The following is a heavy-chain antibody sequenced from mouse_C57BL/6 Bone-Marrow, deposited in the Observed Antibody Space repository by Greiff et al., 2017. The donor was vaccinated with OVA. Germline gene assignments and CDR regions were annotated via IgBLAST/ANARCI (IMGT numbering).Heavy chain of an antibody. CDR3: ARYYRDYFDY. Sequence: VQLQQPGAELARPGASVKLSCKASGYTFTSYGISWVKQRTGQGLEWIGAIYPRSGNTYYNEKFKGKATLTADKSSSTAYMELRSLTSEDSAVYFCARYYRDYFDYWGQGTTLTVSS. CDR2: IYPRSGNT. CDR1: GYTFTSYG. V-gene: IGHV1-81*01. D-gene: IGHD2-12*01. J-gene: IGHJ2*01.